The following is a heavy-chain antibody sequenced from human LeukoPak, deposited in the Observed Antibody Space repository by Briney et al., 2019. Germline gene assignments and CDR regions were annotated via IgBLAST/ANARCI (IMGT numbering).Heavy chain of an antibody. D-gene: IGHD1-20*01. Sequence: XLXXXXSGFTXXSYAMSWVRQAPGKGLEWVSAISGSGGSTYYADSVKGRFTISRDNSKNTLYLQMNSLRAEDTAVYYCARIGTNWNFDYWGQGTLVTVSS. J-gene: IGHJ4*02. V-gene: IGHV3-23*01. CDR2: ISGSGGST. CDR3: ARIGTNWNFDY. CDR1: GFTXXSYA.